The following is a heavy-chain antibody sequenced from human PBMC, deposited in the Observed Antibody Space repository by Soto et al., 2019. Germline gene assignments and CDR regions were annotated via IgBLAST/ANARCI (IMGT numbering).Heavy chain of an antibody. CDR2: INPNSGGT. CDR3: ARARSYCSSTSCYGRFGYYYYGMDV. D-gene: IGHD2-2*01. V-gene: IGHV1-2*04. Sequence: ASVKVSCKASGYTFTGYYMHWVRQAPGQGLEWMGWINPNSGGTNYAQKFQGLVTMTRDTSISTAYMELSRLRSDDTAVYYCARARSYCSSTSCYGRFGYYYYGMDVWGQGTTVTV. CDR1: GYTFTGYY. J-gene: IGHJ6*02.